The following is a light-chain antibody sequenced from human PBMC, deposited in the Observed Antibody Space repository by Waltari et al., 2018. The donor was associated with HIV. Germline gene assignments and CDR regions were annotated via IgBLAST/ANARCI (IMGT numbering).Light chain of an antibody. CDR3: AAWDDSLSGPV. Sequence: QSVLTQPPSASGTPGQRVTIPCSGSSSNIGSNYVYWYQQLPGTAPKPLIYRSNQRPSGVPDRFSGSKSGTSASLAISGLRSEDEADYYCAAWDDSLSGPVFGGGTKLTVL. J-gene: IGLJ3*02. V-gene: IGLV1-47*01. CDR2: RSN. CDR1: SSNIGSNY.